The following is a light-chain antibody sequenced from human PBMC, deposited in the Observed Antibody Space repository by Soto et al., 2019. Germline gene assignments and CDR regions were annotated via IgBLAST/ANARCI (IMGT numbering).Light chain of an antibody. CDR3: QQYSSYSSGT. CDR2: KAS. Sequence: DIQMTQSPSTLSASEGDRVTITCRASQSIDNWLAWYQQKPGKAPKLLIYKASTLKSGVPSRFSGSGSGTEFTLTISSLQPDDFATYYCQQYSSYSSGTFGQGTKVEIK. V-gene: IGKV1-5*03. J-gene: IGKJ1*01. CDR1: QSIDNW.